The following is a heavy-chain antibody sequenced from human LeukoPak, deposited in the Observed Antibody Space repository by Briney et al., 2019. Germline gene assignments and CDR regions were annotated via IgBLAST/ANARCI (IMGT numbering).Heavy chain of an antibody. V-gene: IGHV4-59*01. CDR1: GDSISSYY. D-gene: IGHD3-22*01. Sequence: PSETLSLTCTVSGDSISSYYWNWIRQPPGKGLEWIGYIFYSVNTNYNPSLKSRATISVDTSKNQFSLKLTSVTAADTAVYYCARRHYYDSSGSYWYFDLWGRGTLVTVSS. CDR3: ARRHYYDSSGSYWYFDL. CDR2: IFYSVNT. J-gene: IGHJ2*01.